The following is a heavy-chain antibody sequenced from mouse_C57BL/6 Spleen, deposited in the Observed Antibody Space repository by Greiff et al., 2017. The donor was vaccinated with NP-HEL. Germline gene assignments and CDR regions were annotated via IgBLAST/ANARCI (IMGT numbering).Heavy chain of an antibody. CDR1: GYTFTDYN. CDR2: INPNNGGT. V-gene: IGHV1-22*01. Sequence: EVQLQESGPELVKPGASVKMSCKASGYTFTDYNMHWVKQSHGKSLEWIGYINPNNGGTSYNQKFKGKATLTVNKSSSTAYMELRSLTSEDSAVYYCARSLKLAWFAYWGQGTLVTVSA. J-gene: IGHJ3*01. D-gene: IGHD4-1*01. CDR3: ARSLKLAWFAY.